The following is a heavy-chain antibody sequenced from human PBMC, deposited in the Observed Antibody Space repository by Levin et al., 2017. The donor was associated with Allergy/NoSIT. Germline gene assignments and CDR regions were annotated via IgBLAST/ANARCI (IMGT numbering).Heavy chain of an antibody. Sequence: SGPTLVKPTQTLTLTCTFSGFSLSTSGVGVGWIRQPPGKALEWLALIYWDDDKRYSPSLKSRLTITKDTSKNQVVLTMTNMDPVDTATYYCARDTAQYSGYYLEWYDGMDVWGQGTTVTVSS. J-gene: IGHJ6*02. CDR3: ARDTAQYSGYYLEWYDGMDV. D-gene: IGHD5-12*01. CDR1: GFSLSTSGVG. V-gene: IGHV2-5*02. CDR2: IYWDDDK.